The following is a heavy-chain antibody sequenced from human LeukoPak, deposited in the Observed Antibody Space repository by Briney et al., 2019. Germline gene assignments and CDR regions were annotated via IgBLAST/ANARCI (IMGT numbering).Heavy chain of an antibody. V-gene: IGHV3-48*03. CDR1: GFTFSSYE. CDR2: IHTGSSPT. D-gene: IGHD3-10*01. Sequence: QPGGSLRLPCEGSGFTFSSYEMNWVRQAPGKGLEWVSYIHTGSSPTSYADSVKGRFTISRDNAKNSLYLQMNSLRAEDTAVYYCARVRSYFYYYYMDVWGKGTMVTVSS. CDR3: ARVRSYFYYYYMDV. J-gene: IGHJ6*03.